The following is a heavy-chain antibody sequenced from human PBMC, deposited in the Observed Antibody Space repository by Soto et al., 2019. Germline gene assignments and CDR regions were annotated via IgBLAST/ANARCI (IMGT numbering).Heavy chain of an antibody. CDR1: GFTFSNAW. V-gene: IGHV3-15*07. D-gene: IGHD5-12*01. J-gene: IGHJ1*01. CDR2: IKSKTDGGTT. CDR3: TTDFLRGYGGKH. Sequence: EVQLVESGGGLVKPGGSLRLSCAASGFTFSNAWMNWVRQAPGKGLEWVGRIKSKTDGGTTDYAAPVKGRFTISRDDSKHTLYLQMNSLKTEDTAVYYCTTDFLRGYGGKHWGQGTLVTVSS.